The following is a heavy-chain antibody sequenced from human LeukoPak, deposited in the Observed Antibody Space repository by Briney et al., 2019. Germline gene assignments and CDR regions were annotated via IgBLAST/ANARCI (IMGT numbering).Heavy chain of an antibody. D-gene: IGHD1-1*01. V-gene: IGHV1-8*01. J-gene: IGHJ4*02. CDR1: GYTFTSYD. Sequence: ASVKVSCKASGYTFTSYDINWVRQATGQGLEWMGWMNPNSGNTGYAQKFQGRVTVTRNTSISTAYMELSSLRSEDTAVYYCARVARRSFAGTTFYYWGQGTLVTVSS. CDR3: ARVARRSFAGTTFYY. CDR2: MNPNSGNT.